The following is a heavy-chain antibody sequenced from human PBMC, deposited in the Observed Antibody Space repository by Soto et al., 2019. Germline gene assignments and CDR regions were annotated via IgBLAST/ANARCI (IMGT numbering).Heavy chain of an antibody. J-gene: IGHJ6*02. Sequence: PGESLKISCKGSGYSFTSYWIGWVRQMPGKGLEWMGIIYPGDSDTRYSPSFQGQVTISADKSISTAYLQWSSLKASDTAMYYCARLEGGEFTISPPAAPWPSDTYYGMDVWGQGTTVTVSS. V-gene: IGHV5-51*01. CDR1: GYSFTSYW. CDR3: ARLEGGEFTISPPAAPWPSDTYYGMDV. CDR2: IYPGDSDT. D-gene: IGHD3-3*01.